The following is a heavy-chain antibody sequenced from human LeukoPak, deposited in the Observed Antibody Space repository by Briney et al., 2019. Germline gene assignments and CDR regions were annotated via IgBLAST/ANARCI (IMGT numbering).Heavy chain of an antibody. CDR1: GSSINTPYY. CDR2: INHSGST. CDR3: ASYSSGYTANWFDP. V-gene: IGHV4-38-2*02. Sequence: SETLSLTCTVSGSSINTPYYWAWIRQPPGKGLEWIGEINHSGSTNYNPSLKSRVTISVDTSKNQFSLKLSSVTAADTAVYYCASYSSGYTANWFDPWGQGTLVTVSS. D-gene: IGHD3-22*01. J-gene: IGHJ5*02.